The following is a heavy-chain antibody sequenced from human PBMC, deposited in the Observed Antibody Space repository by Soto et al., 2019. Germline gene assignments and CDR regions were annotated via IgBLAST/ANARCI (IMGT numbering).Heavy chain of an antibody. CDR2: VYHTGGA. V-gene: IGHV4-31*03. CDR3: ARDNRITVNPANVPVGMDV. Sequence: QVQLQESGPGLVKPSQTLSLTCTVSGDSISGGGYYWAWIRQRPGKGLEWIGCVYHTGGAHYNPSLQSRSVISVDKSKNKFSLSLASVTTADTAVYYCARDNRITVNPANVPVGMDVWGQGAAVTVS. CDR1: GDSISGGGYY. D-gene: IGHD4-17*01. J-gene: IGHJ6*02.